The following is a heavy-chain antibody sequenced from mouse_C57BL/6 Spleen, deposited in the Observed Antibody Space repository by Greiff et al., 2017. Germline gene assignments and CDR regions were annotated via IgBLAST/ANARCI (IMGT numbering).Heavy chain of an antibody. CDR2: IYPGGGYT. Sequence: VQLQQSGAELVRPGTSVKLSCKASGYTFTNYWIGWAKQRPGHGLEWIGDIYPGGGYTNYNEKFKGKATLTADKSSSTAYMQFRSLTSEDSAIYYCAKREEGYGYPFDYWGQGTTLTVSA. V-gene: IGHV1-63*01. D-gene: IGHD2-2*01. CDR1: GYTFTNYW. CDR3: AKREEGYGYPFDY. J-gene: IGHJ2*01.